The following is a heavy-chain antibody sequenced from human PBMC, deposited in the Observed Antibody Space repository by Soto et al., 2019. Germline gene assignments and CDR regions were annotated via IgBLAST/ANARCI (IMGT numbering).Heavy chain of an antibody. Sequence: QVQLQASGPGLVKPSETLSLTCTVSGASMNSYHWSWIRQPAGKGLEWIGHIHSSWSTNYNPSIKSRVTMSVDTSKNQFSLRLMYLTAADTAVYYCARDQGVAAAGITWFDPWGQGSLVTVSS. CDR1: GASMNSYH. D-gene: IGHD6-13*01. CDR2: IHSSWST. CDR3: ARDQGVAAAGITWFDP. J-gene: IGHJ5*02. V-gene: IGHV4-4*07.